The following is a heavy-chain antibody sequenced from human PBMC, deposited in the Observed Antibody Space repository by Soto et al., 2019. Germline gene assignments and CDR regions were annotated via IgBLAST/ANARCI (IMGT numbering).Heavy chain of an antibody. CDR3: ARAEKWVTGNMGGY. CDR1: GYTFSSYG. D-gene: IGHD1-20*01. V-gene: IGHV1-18*04. J-gene: IGHJ4*02. CDR2: ISGYNGYT. Sequence: QVQLVQSGAEVKKPGASVKVSCKAFGYTFSSYGISWVRQAPGQGLDWMGWISGYNGYTTYAQKFQDRVTMTTDTSTSTAYIELTRLRSDDSAVYYCARAEKWVTGNMGGYWGQGTLVTVYS.